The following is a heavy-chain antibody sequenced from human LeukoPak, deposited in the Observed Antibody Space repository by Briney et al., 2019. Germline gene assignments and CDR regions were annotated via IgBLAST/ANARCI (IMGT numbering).Heavy chain of an antibody. CDR3: AKSNGYGLIDI. V-gene: IGHV4-39*07. J-gene: IGHJ3*02. Sequence: PSETLSLTCSVSGDSIIGYYWGWVRQPPGKALEWIGNIFYSGSTYYSPSLKSRVTISLDTSRNQFSLKLNSVTAADTAVYYRAKSNGYGLIDIWGQGTMVTVSS. CDR2: IFYSGST. CDR1: GDSIIGYY. D-gene: IGHD3-10*01.